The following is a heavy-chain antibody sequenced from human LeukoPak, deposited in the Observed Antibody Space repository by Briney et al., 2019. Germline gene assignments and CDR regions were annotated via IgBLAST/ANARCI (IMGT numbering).Heavy chain of an antibody. J-gene: IGHJ4*02. D-gene: IGHD5-18*01. Sequence: GGSLRLSCAASGFTFSSYAMSWVRQAPGKGLEWVSAISGSGGSTYYADSVKGRFTISRDNSKNTLYLQMNSLRAEDTAVYYWAKGGGQLWTLFDYWGQGPLVTVSS. V-gene: IGHV3-23*01. CDR2: ISGSGGST. CDR3: AKGGGQLWTLFDY. CDR1: GFTFSSYA.